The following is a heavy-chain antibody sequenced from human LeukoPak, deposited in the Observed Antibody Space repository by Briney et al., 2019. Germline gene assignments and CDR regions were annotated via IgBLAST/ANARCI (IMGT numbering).Heavy chain of an antibody. J-gene: IGHJ4*02. Sequence: RASETLSLTCTVAGGSISSSNDYWGWVRQPPGKGLEWIATIYYIGSTQYNPSLKSRVTISVDTSKNQFSLKLSSVTAADTAVYYCAIVWVVYDILTGYYSHWGQGTLVTVSS. CDR2: IYYIGST. D-gene: IGHD3-9*01. CDR3: AIVWVVYDILTGYYSH. CDR1: GGSISSSNDY. V-gene: IGHV4-39*07.